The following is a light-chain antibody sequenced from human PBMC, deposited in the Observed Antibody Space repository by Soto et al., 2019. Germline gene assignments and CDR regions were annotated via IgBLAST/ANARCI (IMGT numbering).Light chain of an antibody. CDR3: QQLHTYPFT. CDR2: AAS. CDR1: QGISSY. J-gene: IGKJ3*01. Sequence: DIQLTQSPSFLSASVGDRVTMTCRASQGISSYLAWYQQKPGKAPKLLIYAASTLQSGVPSRFSGSGSGTECTLTISSLQPEDFATYYCQQLHTYPFTFGHGNKADIK. V-gene: IGKV1-9*01.